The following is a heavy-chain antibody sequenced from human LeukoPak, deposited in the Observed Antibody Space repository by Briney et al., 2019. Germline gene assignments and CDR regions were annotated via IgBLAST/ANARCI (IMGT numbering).Heavy chain of an antibody. J-gene: IGHJ6*04. V-gene: IGHV3-21*01. Sequence: PAGSLTLSCAASGFTFSSYSMNWVRQSPWKGLDRVSSISSSSSYIYYADSEKSRFTISRDNAKNSLYLQMNSLRAEDTAVYYCARDTPYYYGMDVWGKGTTVTVSS. CDR2: ISSSSSYI. CDR3: ARDTPYYYGMDV. CDR1: GFTFSSYS.